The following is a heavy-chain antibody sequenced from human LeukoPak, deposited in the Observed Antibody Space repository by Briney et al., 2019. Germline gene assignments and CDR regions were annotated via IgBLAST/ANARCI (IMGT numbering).Heavy chain of an antibody. V-gene: IGHV1-2*02. CDR3: ARSPLRNFDY. CDR2: INPKDGGT. J-gene: IGHJ4*02. CDR1: GYSLSVWY. D-gene: IGHD4-17*01. Sequence: ASVKVSCKASGYSLSVWYIHWVRQAPGQGLEWLGWINPKDGGTNYAQKFQGRVTMTRDTSISTAYMELSRLRSDDTAVYYCARSPLRNFDYWGQGTLVTVSS.